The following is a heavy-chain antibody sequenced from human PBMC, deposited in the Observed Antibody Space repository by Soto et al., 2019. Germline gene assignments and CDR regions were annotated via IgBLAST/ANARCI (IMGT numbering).Heavy chain of an antibody. V-gene: IGHV1-69*13. CDR2: IIPIFGTA. CDR3: ARDGYSNYAGGVYYYYGMDV. Sequence: ASVKVSCKASGGTFSSYAISWVRQAPGQGLEWMGGIIPIFGTANYAQKFQGRVTITADESTSTAYMELSSLRSEDTAVYYCARDGYSNYAGGVYYYYGMDVWGQGTTVTVSS. J-gene: IGHJ6*02. CDR1: GGTFSSYA. D-gene: IGHD4-4*01.